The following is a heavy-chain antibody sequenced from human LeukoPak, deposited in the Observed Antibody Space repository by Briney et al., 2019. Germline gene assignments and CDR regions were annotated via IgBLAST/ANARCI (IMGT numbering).Heavy chain of an antibody. J-gene: IGHJ3*02. CDR2: IYDSGST. CDR3: ARHSMSTDAFDI. CDR1: GGSISSSSYY. V-gene: IGHV4-39*01. Sequence: PSETLSLTCTVSGGSISSSSYYWGWIRQPQGKGLEWIVSIYDSGSTYYNPSLKSRVTISVDTSRNQFSLKLSSVTAADTAVYYCARHSMSTDAFDIWGQGTMVTVSS.